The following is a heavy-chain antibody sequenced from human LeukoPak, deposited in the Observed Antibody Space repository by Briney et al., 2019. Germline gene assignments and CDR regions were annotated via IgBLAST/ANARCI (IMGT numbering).Heavy chain of an antibody. CDR2: INAGNGNT. CDR1: GYTFTSYA. CDR3: ARATYYYGSGSYGYYFDY. J-gene: IGHJ4*02. Sequence: ASVKVSCKASGYTFTSYAMHWVRQAPGQRLEWMGWINAGNGNTKYSQKFQGRVTITRDTSASTAYMELSSLRSEDTAVYYCARATYYYGSGSYGYYFDYWGQGTLVTVSS. D-gene: IGHD3-10*01. V-gene: IGHV1-3*01.